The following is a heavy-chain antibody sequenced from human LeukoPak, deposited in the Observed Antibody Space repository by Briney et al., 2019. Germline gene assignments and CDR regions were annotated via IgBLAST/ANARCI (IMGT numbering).Heavy chain of an antibody. V-gene: IGHV1-46*01. D-gene: IGHD2-21*02. J-gene: IGHJ3*02. Sequence: ASVNVSCKASGYTFTSYYMHWVRQAPGQGLEWMGIINPSGGSTSYAQKFQGRVTMTRDTSTSTVYMELSSLRSEDTAVYYCAGGRQFLVVTAKAYGFDIWGQGTMVTVSS. CDR1: GYTFTSYY. CDR2: INPSGGST. CDR3: AGGRQFLVVTAKAYGFDI.